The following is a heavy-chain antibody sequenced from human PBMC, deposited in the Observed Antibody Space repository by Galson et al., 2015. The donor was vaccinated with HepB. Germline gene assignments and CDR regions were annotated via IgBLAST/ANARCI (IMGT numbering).Heavy chain of an antibody. D-gene: IGHD5-12*01. Sequence: SCKASGGTFSSYTISWVRQAPGQGLEWMGRIIPILGIANYAQKFQGRVTITADKSTSTAYMELSSLRSEDTAVYYCARSGGIVATIGGAGWFDPWGQGTLVTVSS. V-gene: IGHV1-69*02. CDR1: GGTFSSYT. CDR3: ARSGGIVATIGGAGWFDP. J-gene: IGHJ5*02. CDR2: IIPILGIA.